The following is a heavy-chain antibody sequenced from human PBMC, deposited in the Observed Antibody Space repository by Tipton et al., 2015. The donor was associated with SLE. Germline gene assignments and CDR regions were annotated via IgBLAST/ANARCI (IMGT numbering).Heavy chain of an antibody. V-gene: IGHV1-18*01. D-gene: IGHD3-22*01. CDR3: ARRDSMIVVVPDY. CDR1: GYTFTNYD. CDR2: ISAYNGNT. J-gene: IGHJ4*02. Sequence: QLVQSGAEVKKPGASVKVSCKASGYTFTNYDISWVRQAPGQGLEWMGWISAYNGNTIYAQKLQGRLTMTIDTSTSTAYMELRSLRSDDTAVYYCARRDSMIVVVPDYWGQGTLVTVSS.